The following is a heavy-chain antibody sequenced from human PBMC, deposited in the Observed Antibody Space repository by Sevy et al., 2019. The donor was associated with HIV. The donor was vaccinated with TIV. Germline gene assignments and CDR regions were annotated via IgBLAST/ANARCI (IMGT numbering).Heavy chain of an antibody. CDR1: GFTFDDYG. V-gene: IGHV3-20*04. CDR3: AREGGSCSSTSCYGAYYYYGMNV. J-gene: IGHJ6*02. D-gene: IGHD2-2*01. CDR2: INWNGGST. Sequence: GESLKISCAASGFTFDDYGMSWVRQAPGKGLEWVSGINWNGGSTGYADSVKGRFTISRDNAKNSLYLQMNSLRAEDTALYYCAREGGSCSSTSCYGAYYYYGMNVWGQGTTVTVSS.